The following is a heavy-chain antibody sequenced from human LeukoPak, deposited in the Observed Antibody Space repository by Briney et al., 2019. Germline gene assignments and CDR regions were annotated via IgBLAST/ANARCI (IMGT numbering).Heavy chain of an antibody. CDR1: GFTVSSNY. V-gene: IGHV3-53*01. Sequence: GGSLRLSCAASGFTVSSNYMSWVRQAPGKGLEWVSVIYSGGSTYYADSVKGRFTISRDNSKNTLYLQMNSLRAEDTAVYYCASSEGPNHYYYYYGMDVWGQGTTVTVPS. CDR3: ASSEGPNHYYYYYGMDV. CDR2: IYSGGST. J-gene: IGHJ6*02. D-gene: IGHD3-10*01.